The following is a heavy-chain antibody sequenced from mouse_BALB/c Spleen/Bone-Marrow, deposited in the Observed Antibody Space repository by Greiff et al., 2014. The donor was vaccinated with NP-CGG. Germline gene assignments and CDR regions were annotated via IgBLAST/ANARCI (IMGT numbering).Heavy chain of an antibody. J-gene: IGHJ2*01. CDR2: IYPGSGST. D-gene: IGHD4-1*01. CDR3: ARGAWANWDYFDY. V-gene: IGHV1-55*01. CDR1: GYNFTSYW. Sequence: QVQLQQPGAELVKSGTSVKLSCKASGYNFTSYWINWVKLRPGQGLEWIGDIYPGSGSTNYNEKFKSKATLTVDTSSSTAYMQLSSLASEDSALYYCARGAWANWDYFDYWGQGTTLTVSS.